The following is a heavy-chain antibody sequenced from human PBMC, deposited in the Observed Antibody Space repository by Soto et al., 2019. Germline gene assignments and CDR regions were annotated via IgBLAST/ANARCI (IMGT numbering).Heavy chain of an antibody. J-gene: IGHJ4*02. V-gene: IGHV4-30-4*01. CDR3: ARGVSVVVAAYFDY. CDR2: IYYSGST. Sequence: NPSETLSLTCTVSGGSISSGDYYWSWIRQPPGKGLERIGYIYYSGSTYYNPSLKSRVTISVDTSKNQFSLKLSSVTAADTAVYYCARGVSVVVAAYFDYWGQGTLVTVSS. D-gene: IGHD2-15*01. CDR1: GGSISSGDYY.